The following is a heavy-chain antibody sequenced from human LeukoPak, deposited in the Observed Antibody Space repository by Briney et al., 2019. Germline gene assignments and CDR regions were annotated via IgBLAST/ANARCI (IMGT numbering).Heavy chain of an antibody. CDR1: GFTFSSYG. CDR3: ARVQGYSYGFYYYYYGMDV. CDR2: IWYDGSNK. D-gene: IGHD5-18*01. Sequence: GGSLRLSCAASGFTFSSYGMHWVRQAPGKGLEWVAVIWYDGSNKYYADSVKGRFTISRDNSKNTLYLQMNSLRAEDTAVYYCARVQGYSYGFYYYYYGMDVWGQGTTVTVSS. V-gene: IGHV3-33*01. J-gene: IGHJ6*02.